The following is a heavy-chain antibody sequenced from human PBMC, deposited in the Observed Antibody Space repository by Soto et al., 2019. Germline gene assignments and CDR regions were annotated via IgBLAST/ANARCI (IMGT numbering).Heavy chain of an antibody. CDR3: ARSGVVRYDILTGYSKFDY. CDR1: GYTFTGYY. CDR2: INPNSGGT. J-gene: IGHJ4*02. Sequence: GASLKVSCKSSGYTFTGYYMHWVRHSNGQGLEWMGWINPNSGGTNYAQKFQGWVTMTRDTSISTAYMELSRLRSDDTAVYYCARSGVVRYDILTGYSKFDYWGQGTLVTVSS. D-gene: IGHD3-9*01. V-gene: IGHV1-2*04.